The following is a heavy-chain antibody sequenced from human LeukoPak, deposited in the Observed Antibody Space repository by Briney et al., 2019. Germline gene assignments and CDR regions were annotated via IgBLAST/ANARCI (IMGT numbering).Heavy chain of an antibody. V-gene: IGHV1-8*03. J-gene: IGHJ4*02. Sequence: ASVKVSCKASGYTFTSYYIHWVRQATGQGLEWMGWMNPNSGNTGYAQKFQGRVTITADESTSTAYMELSSLRSEDTAVYYCARASYSSSYPPDYWGQGTLVTVSS. CDR2: MNPNSGNT. D-gene: IGHD6-6*01. CDR1: GYTFTSYY. CDR3: ARASYSSSYPPDY.